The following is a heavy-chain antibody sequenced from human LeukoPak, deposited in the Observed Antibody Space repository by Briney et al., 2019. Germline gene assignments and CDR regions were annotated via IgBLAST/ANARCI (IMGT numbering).Heavy chain of an antibody. J-gene: IGHJ1*01. Sequence: GGSLRLSCAASGFTSSTYWMHWVRQAPGKGLVWVSRIKSDGSTNYADSVKGRFTISRDNANNTLSLQMNSLRPEDTGVYYCARAPSEIGGYYPEYFRHWGQGTLVTVSS. D-gene: IGHD3-22*01. CDR3: ARAPSEIGGYYPEYFRH. CDR1: GFTSSTYW. V-gene: IGHV3-74*01. CDR2: IKSDGST.